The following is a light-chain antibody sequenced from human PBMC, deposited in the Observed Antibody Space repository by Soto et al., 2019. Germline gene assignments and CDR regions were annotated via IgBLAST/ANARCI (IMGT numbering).Light chain of an antibody. Sequence: QSALTQPASVSSSPGQSITISCTGTSSDVGAHNHVSWYQQHPGKAPKLMIYEVTNRPSGVSNRFSGSKSGNTASLTISGLQAEDEADYYCISYTSSSTPYVFGTGTKVTVL. J-gene: IGLJ1*01. CDR3: ISYTSSSTPYV. CDR1: SSDVGAHNH. V-gene: IGLV2-14*01. CDR2: EVT.